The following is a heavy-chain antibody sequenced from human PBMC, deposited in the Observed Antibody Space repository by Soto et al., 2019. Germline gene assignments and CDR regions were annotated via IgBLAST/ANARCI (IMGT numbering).Heavy chain of an antibody. CDR2: VHYSGST. V-gene: IGHV4-59*01. J-gene: IGHJ3*02. CDR1: GDSITSFF. D-gene: IGHD2-2*01. CDR3: ARVNQLAPKRNAFDI. Sequence: QVQLQESGPGLVKLSETLSLTCSVSGDSITSFFWSWVRQPPGKGLEWIGYVHYSGSTNYNPSLKSRLTMSVDTSKNHFSLGLDSVTAADTAVYYCARVNQLAPKRNAFDIWGQGTMVTVSS.